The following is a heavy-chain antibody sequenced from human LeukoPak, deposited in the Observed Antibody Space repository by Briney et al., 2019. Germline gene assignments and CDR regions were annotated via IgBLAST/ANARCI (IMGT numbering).Heavy chain of an antibody. CDR1: GYDFTNYY. D-gene: IGHD3-9*01. CDR3: ARGFLSATGPFDY. V-gene: IGHV1-2*06. CDR2: INANSGVT. Sequence: WASVKVSCKASGYDFTNYYINWVRQAPGQGLEWVGRINANSGVTSYAQKFRGRVTLARDTSINTAYMHLSRLRSDDTAVYFCARGFLSATGPFDYWGQGGLVTVSS. J-gene: IGHJ4*02.